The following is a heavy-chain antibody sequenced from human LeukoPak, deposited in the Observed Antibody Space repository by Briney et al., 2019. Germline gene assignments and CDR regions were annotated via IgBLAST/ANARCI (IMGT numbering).Heavy chain of an antibody. Sequence: ASVKVSCKASGYTFTGYYMHWVRQAPGQGLEWMGWINPNSGGTNYAQKFQGRATMTRDTSISTAYMELSRLRSDDTAVYYCARSWTPYYYDSSGYYREYFQHWGQGTLVTVSS. CDR1: GYTFTGYY. CDR2: INPNSGGT. V-gene: IGHV1-2*02. J-gene: IGHJ1*01. D-gene: IGHD3-22*01. CDR3: ARSWTPYYYDSSGYYREYFQH.